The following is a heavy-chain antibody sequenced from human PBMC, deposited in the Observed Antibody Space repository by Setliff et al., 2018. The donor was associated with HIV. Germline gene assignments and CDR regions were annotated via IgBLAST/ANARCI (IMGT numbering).Heavy chain of an antibody. D-gene: IGHD2-21*02. Sequence: GGSLRLSCAASGFTFSTYGMQWVRQAPGKGLEWVAFIRYDGGKTYYADSVKGRFTISRDNSKNTLYLQMNSLRAEDTAVYYCAKCGGVTCYSASWYFDYWGQGTLVTVSS. V-gene: IGHV3-30*02. CDR1: GFTFSTYG. J-gene: IGHJ4*02. CDR2: IRYDGGKT. CDR3: AKCGGVTCYSASWYFDY.